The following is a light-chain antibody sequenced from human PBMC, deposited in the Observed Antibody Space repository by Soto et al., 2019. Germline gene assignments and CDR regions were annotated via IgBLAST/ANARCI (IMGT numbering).Light chain of an antibody. V-gene: IGLV2-11*01. Sequence: QSALTQPRSVSGSPGQSVTISCTGTSSDVGGYNYVSWYQQHPGKAPKLMIYDVSKRPSGVPDRLSGSKSGNTASLTFSGLQAEDEADYYCCSYAGSYPWVFGGGTKLTVL. CDR3: CSYAGSYPWV. CDR2: DVS. CDR1: SSDVGGYNY. J-gene: IGLJ3*02.